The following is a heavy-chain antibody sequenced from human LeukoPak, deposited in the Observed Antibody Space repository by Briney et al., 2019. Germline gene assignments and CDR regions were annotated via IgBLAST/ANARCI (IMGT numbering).Heavy chain of an antibody. J-gene: IGHJ6*02. V-gene: IGHV3-30*18. CDR1: GFTFSSYG. D-gene: IGHD2-15*01. Sequence: GGSLRLSCAASGFTFSSYGMHWVRQAPGKGLEWVAVILYDGSNKYYADSVKGRFTISRDNSKNTLYLQMNSLRAEDTAVYYCAKSTPYREYYYYGMDVWGQGTTVTVSS. CDR3: AKSTPYREYYYYGMDV. CDR2: ILYDGSNK.